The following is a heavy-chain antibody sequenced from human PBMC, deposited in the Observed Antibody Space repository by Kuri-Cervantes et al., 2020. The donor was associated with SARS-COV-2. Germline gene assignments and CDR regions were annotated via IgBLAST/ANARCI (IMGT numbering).Heavy chain of an antibody. V-gene: IGHV4-59*01. CDR1: GGSISSYY. J-gene: IGHJ4*02. Sequence: ESLKISCTVSGGSISSYYWSWIRQPPGKGLEWIGYIYYSGSTNYNPSLKSRVTISVDTSKNQFSLKLSSVTAADTAVYYCARITSRRGIDYWGQGTLVTVSS. CDR2: IYYSGST. CDR3: ARITSRRGIDY. D-gene: IGHD3-16*01.